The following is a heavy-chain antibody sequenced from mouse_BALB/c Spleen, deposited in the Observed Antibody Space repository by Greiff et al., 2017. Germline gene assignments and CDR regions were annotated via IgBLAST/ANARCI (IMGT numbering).Heavy chain of an antibody. V-gene: IGHV14-3*02. CDR3: ARSYDGYYYAMDY. Sequence: VQLKESGAELVKPGASVKLSCTASGFNIKDTYMHWVKQRPEQGLEWIGRIDPANGNTKYDPKFQGKATITADTSSNTAYLQLSSLTSEDTAVYYCARSYDGYYYAMDYWGQGTSVTVSS. J-gene: IGHJ4*01. CDR2: IDPANGNT. CDR1: GFNIKDTY. D-gene: IGHD2-14*01.